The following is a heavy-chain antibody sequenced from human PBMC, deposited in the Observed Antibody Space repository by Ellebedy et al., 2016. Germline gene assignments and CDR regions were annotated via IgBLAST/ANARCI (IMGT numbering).Heavy chain of an antibody. CDR3: ATLEAYYDSSGGIDY. Sequence: SVKVSXXASGYTFTSYGISWVRQAPGQGLEWMGRIIPILGIANYAQKFQGRVTITADKSTSTAYMELSSLRSEDTAVYYCATLEAYYDSSGGIDYWGQGTLVTVSS. CDR2: IIPILGIA. J-gene: IGHJ4*02. D-gene: IGHD3-22*01. V-gene: IGHV1-69*04. CDR1: GYTFTSYG.